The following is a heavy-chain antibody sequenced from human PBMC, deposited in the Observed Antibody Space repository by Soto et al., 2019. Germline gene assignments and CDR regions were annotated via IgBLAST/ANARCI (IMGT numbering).Heavy chain of an antibody. CDR2: IIPILGIA. D-gene: IGHD2-15*01. J-gene: IGHJ4*02. V-gene: IGHV1-69*02. Sequence: QVQLVQSGAEVQKPGSSVKVSCKASGGTFSSYTISWVRQAPGQGLEWMGRIIPILGIANYAQKFQGRVTITADKSTSTAYMELSSLRSEDTAVYYCSSCSGGNCCSSVPQLFDYWGQGTLVTVSS. CDR1: GGTFSSYT. CDR3: SSCSGGNCCSSVPQLFDY.